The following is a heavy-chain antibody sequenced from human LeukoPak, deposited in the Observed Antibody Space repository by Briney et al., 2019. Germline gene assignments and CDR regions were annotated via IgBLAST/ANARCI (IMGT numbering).Heavy chain of an antibody. D-gene: IGHD3-22*01. J-gene: IGHJ4*02. CDR3: ARDYRKRHYYDSSGPFDY. CDR1: GYTFTSYG. CDR2: ISAYNGNT. V-gene: IGHV1-18*01. Sequence: GASVKVSCKASGYTFTSYGISWVRQAPGQGLEWMGWISAYNGNTNYAQKFQGRVTMTRDTSTSTVYMELSSLRSEDTAVYYCARDYRKRHYYDSSGPFDYWGQGTLVTVSS.